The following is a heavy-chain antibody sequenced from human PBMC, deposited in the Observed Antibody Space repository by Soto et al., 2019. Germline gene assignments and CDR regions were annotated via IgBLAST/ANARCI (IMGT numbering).Heavy chain of an antibody. D-gene: IGHD3-10*01. J-gene: IGHJ5*02. CDR3: ARPTNYGSGSSNWFDP. V-gene: IGHV4-34*01. CDR1: GGSFSGYY. Sequence: SLTCAVYGGSFSGYYWSWIRQPPGKGLEWIGEINHSGSTNYNPSLKSRVTISVDTSKNQFSLKLSSVTAADTAVYYCARPTNYGSGSSNWFDPWGQGTLVTVSS. CDR2: INHSGST.